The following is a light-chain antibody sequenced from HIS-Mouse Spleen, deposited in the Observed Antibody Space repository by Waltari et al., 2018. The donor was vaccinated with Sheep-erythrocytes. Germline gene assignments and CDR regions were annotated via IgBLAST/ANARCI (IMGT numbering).Light chain of an antibody. CDR3: QQSYSTPQFT. V-gene: IGKV1-39*01. CDR1: QSISSY. J-gene: IGKJ3*01. CDR2: AAS. Sequence: DIQMTQSPSSLSASVGDRVTITCRASQSISSYLNWYQQKPGKAPKLLIYAASSLQSGVPSRFSGSGSGTEFTLTISSLQPEDFATYYCQQSYSTPQFTFGPGTKVAIK.